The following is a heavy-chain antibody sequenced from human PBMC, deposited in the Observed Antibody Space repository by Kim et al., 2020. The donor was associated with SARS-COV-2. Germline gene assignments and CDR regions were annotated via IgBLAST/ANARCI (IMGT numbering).Heavy chain of an antibody. Sequence: SETLSLTCTVSGGSISSGGYYWIWIRQHPGKGLEWIGYIYYSGSTYYNPSLKSRVTISVDTSKNQFSLKLSTVTAADTAVYYCARSPGDSGYDYSNLFDPWGHGTRVTVSS. CDR2: IYYSGST. CDR3: ARSPGDSGYDYSNLFDP. CDR1: GGSISSGGYY. D-gene: IGHD5-12*01. J-gene: IGHJ5*02. V-gene: IGHV4-31*03.